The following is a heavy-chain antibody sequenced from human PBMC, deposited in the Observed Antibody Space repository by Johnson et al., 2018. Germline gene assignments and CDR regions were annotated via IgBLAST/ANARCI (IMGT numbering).Heavy chain of an antibody. CDR1: GFSFSSYW. D-gene: IGHD6-19*01. CDR3: ARALSSGWYAFDI. J-gene: IGHJ3*02. CDR2: INSKTDGGTT. Sequence: VQLQESGGGLVQPGGSLRLSCAASGFSFSSYWMNWVRQAPGKGLEWVGRINSKTDGGTTDYAAPVKGRFTISRDDSKNTLYLQMNSLGAEDTAVYYCARALSSGWYAFDIWGQGTMVTVSS. V-gene: IGHV3-15*07.